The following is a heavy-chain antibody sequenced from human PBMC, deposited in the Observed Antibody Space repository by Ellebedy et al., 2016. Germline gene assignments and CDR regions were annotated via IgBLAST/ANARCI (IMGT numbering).Heavy chain of an antibody. J-gene: IGHJ4*02. Sequence: SETLSLTCTVSGGSISSYYWSWIRQPPGKGLECIGYIYYSGSTNYNPSLKSRVTISVDTSKNQFSLKLSSVTAADTAVYYCARSESSYFDYWGQGTLVTVSS. D-gene: IGHD6-6*01. CDR1: GGSISSYY. CDR3: ARSESSYFDY. V-gene: IGHV4-59*01. CDR2: IYYSGST.